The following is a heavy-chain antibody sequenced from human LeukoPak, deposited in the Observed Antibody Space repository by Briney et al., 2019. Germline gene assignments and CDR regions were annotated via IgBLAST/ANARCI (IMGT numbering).Heavy chain of an antibody. Sequence: PSETLSLTCTVSGGSISSGGYYWSWIRQHPGKGLEWIGYIYYSGSTYCNPSLKSRVTISVDTSKNQFSLKLSSVTAADTAVYYCARGLPIHNSGYSYGYRDWDSYYGMDVWGQGTTVTVSS. CDR2: IYYSGST. J-gene: IGHJ6*02. CDR1: GGSISSGGYY. V-gene: IGHV4-31*03. D-gene: IGHD5-18*01. CDR3: ARGLPIHNSGYSYGYRDWDSYYGMDV.